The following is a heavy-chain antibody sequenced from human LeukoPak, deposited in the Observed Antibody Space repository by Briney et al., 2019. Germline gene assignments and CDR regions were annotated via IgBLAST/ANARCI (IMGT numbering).Heavy chain of an antibody. CDR3: AREWGTAADY. CDR1: GFTFLDYA. Sequence: GGSLRLSCVTSGFTFLDYAIHWVRQAPGKGLEWVALMSYDGNNNYYADSVKGRFTLSRDSSKNTLYLQMDSLRPEDTAVYYCAREWGTAADYWGQGTLVTVSS. D-gene: IGHD6-13*01. J-gene: IGHJ4*02. CDR2: MSYDGNNN. V-gene: IGHV3-30-3*01.